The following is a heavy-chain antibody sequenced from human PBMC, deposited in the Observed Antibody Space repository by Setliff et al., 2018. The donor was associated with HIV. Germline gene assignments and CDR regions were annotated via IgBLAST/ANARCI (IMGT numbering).Heavy chain of an antibody. CDR1: GFTFSNYN. D-gene: IGHD3-9*01. CDR3: ARDPGMQLRYAFVF. Sequence: PGGSLRLSCAASGFTFSNYNMNWVRQAPGKGLEWVSSISSGGNYIYYRDSMKGRFTISRDNARNSLFLQMNGLRAEDTAVYYCARDPGMQLRYAFVFWGQGTPVTVSS. CDR2: ISSGGNYI. J-gene: IGHJ4*02. V-gene: IGHV3-21*01.